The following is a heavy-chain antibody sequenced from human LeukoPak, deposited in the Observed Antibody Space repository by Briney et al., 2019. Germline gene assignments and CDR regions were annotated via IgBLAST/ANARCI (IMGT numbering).Heavy chain of an antibody. D-gene: IGHD5-18*01. V-gene: IGHV3-64*01. J-gene: IGHJ4*02. CDR3: ARDGGPRGYSYGLDY. CDR1: GFTFSSYA. CDR2: ISSNGGST. Sequence: GGSLRLSCAASGFTFSSYAMHWVRQAPGKGLEYVSAISSNGGSTYYANSVKGRFTISRDSSKNTLYLQMGSLRAEDMAVYYCARDGGPRGYSYGLDYWGQGTLVTVSS.